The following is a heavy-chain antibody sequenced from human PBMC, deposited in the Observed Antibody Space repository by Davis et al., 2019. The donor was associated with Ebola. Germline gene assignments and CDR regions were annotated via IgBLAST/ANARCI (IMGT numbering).Heavy chain of an antibody. CDR1: GGSFSDYF. D-gene: IGHD2/OR15-2a*01. V-gene: IGHV4-34*01. CDR2: ISHHNGDT. J-gene: IGHJ4*02. Sequence: MPSETLSLTCAVYGGSFSDYFWSWIRQPPEKGLEWIGEISHHNGDTNYNPSLRSRVAISVDSSKNQISLKINSVTAADTATYYCARTTKTNIEDSGLGYNSFDYWGQGVLVSVSS. CDR3: ARTTKTNIEDSGLGYNSFDY.